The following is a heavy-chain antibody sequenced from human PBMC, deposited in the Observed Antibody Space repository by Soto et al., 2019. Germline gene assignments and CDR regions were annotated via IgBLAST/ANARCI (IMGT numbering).Heavy chain of an antibody. J-gene: IGHJ4*02. CDR1: GRSITSYY. CDR2: IYDNGIT. Sequence: QVVLQESGPGLVKPSETLSLTCSVSGRSITSYYWSWVRQHPGKGLEWIGYIYDNGITSQNPSLKSRVTMSADTSQNQFSLKLTSVTGADTAVYYCERTYDSNGYANEFDSWGQGILVPVTS. CDR3: ERTYDSNGYANEFDS. D-gene: IGHD3-22*01. V-gene: IGHV4-59*12.